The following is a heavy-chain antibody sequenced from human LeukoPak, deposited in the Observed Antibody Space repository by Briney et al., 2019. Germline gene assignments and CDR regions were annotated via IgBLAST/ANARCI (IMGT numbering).Heavy chain of an antibody. CDR2: SHATGST. Sequence: SETLSLTCTVSGGSINTYYWSWLRQPAGKGLEGIGRSHATGSTDYNPSLKNRVTISVHTSKNQFSLKLRSVPAADTAVYYCAREGSMTARPFVSIDYWGQGTLVTVSS. CDR3: AREGSMTARPFVSIDY. J-gene: IGHJ4*02. D-gene: IGHD6-6*01. CDR1: GGSINTYY. V-gene: IGHV4-4*07.